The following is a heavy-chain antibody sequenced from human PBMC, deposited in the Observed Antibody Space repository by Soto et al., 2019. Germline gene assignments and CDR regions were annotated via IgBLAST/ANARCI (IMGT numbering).Heavy chain of an antibody. J-gene: IGHJ4*02. V-gene: IGHV4-39*01. CDR1: GGSISSSRCH. CDR2: IKYSGTT. CDR3: ASIAAKVAHFDY. Sequence: SETLSLTCTVSGGSISSSRCHWGWIRQPPGKGLEWIACIKYSGTTFYNPSLKSRVTLSLETSKSQFSLRLSSVTASDTAVYYCASIAAKVAHFDYWGQGTLVTVSS. D-gene: IGHD6-6*01.